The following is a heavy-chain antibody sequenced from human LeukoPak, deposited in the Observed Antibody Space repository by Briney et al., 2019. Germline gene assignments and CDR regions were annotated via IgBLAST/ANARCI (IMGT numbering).Heavy chain of an antibody. D-gene: IGHD5-18*01. CDR1: GGSISSYY. J-gene: IGHJ4*02. CDR2: IYYSGST. V-gene: IGHV4-59*01. CDR3: ARAKRGIQLWFFDY. Sequence: SETLSLTCTVSGGSISSYYWSWIRQPPGKGPEWIGYIYYSGSTNYNPSLKSRVTISVDTSKNQFSLKLSSVTAADTAVYYCARAKRGIQLWFFDYWGQGTLVTVSS.